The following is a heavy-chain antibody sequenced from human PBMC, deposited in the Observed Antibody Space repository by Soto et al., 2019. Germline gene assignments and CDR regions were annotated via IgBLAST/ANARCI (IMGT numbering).Heavy chain of an antibody. D-gene: IGHD5-18*01. CDR3: ARGSDTAMIDKYYFDY. Sequence: QVQLQESGPGLVKPSQTLSLTCTVSGGSISSGGYYWSWIRQPPGKALEWIGYIYYSGSTYYNPSLKSRVTISVDTSKNQFSLKLSSVTAADTAVYYCARGSDTAMIDKYYFDYWGQGTLVTVSS. CDR2: IYYSGST. J-gene: IGHJ4*02. V-gene: IGHV4-31*03. CDR1: GGSISSGGYY.